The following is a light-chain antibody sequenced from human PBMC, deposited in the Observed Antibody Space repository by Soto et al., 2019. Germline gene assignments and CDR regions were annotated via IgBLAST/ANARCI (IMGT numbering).Light chain of an antibody. CDR1: QSITTS. V-gene: IGKV1-5*03. CDR3: QHGSCYWT. Sequence: DIQMTQSPSTLSASVGDRVTITCRASQSITTSLAWCQQKPGKAPKVLIYKASVLDSGVPSRFSGGGSGTDFTLTSSSLQPDYSATYYCQHGSCYWTFGQGTKVDIK. CDR2: KAS. J-gene: IGKJ1*01.